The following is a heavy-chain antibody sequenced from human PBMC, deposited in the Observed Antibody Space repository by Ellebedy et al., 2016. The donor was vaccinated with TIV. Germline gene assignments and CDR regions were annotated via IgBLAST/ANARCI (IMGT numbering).Heavy chain of an antibody. CDR2: INPNSGGT. CDR1: GYTFTGYY. CDR3: ARDFLPGGTSNWFDP. D-gene: IGHD2/OR15-2a*01. V-gene: IGHV1-2*02. Sequence: AASVKVSCKASGYTFTGYYMHWVRQAPGQGLEWMGWINPNSGGTNYAQKLQGRVTMTTDTSTSTAYMELRSLRSDDTAVYYCARDFLPGGTSNWFDPWGQGTLVTVSS. J-gene: IGHJ5*02.